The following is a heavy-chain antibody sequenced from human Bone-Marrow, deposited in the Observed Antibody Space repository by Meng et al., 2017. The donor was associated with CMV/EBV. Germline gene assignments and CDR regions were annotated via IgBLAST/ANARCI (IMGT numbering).Heavy chain of an antibody. CDR2: INPNSGGT. CDR3: ARAWGYCSSTSCYYFDY. V-gene: IGHV1-2*02. J-gene: IGHJ4*02. D-gene: IGHD2-2*01. CDR1: GYTFTGHY. Sequence: ASVKVSCKASGYTFTGHYMHWVRQAPGQGLEWMGWINPNSGGTNYAQKFQGRVTMTRDTSISTAYMELSRLRSDDTAVYYCARAWGYCSSTSCYYFDYWGQGTLVTVSS.